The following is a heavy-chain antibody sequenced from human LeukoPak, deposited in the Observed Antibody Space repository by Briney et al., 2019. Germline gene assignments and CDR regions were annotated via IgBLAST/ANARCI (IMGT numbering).Heavy chain of an antibody. J-gene: IGHJ6*02. CDR3: AKDLDIVAASGHYYGMDV. D-gene: IGHD5-12*01. CDR2: ISSDESNK. Sequence: GGSLRLSCVASGFTFRSYGIHWVRQAPGKGLEWVAVISSDESNKSHADSVKGRFTISRDNSENTLYLQMNSLRPEDTAVYYCAKDLDIVAASGHYYGMDVWGQGTTVTVSS. V-gene: IGHV3-30*18. CDR1: GFTFRSYG.